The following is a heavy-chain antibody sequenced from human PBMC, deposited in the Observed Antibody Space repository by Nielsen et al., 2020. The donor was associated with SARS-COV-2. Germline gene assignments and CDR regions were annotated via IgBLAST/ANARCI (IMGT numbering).Heavy chain of an antibody. V-gene: IGHV3-21*01. J-gene: IGHJ6*03. CDR1: GFTFSSYS. D-gene: IGHD6-19*01. CDR3: AKVRERAAAGRNSRIAVAGTSGMDV. Sequence: GESLKISCAASGFTFSSYSMNWVRQAPGKGLEWVSSISSSSSYIYYADSVKGRFTISRDNSKNTLYLQMNSLRAEDTAVYYCAKVRERAAAGRNSRIAVAGTSGMDVWGKGTTVTVSS. CDR2: ISSSSSYI.